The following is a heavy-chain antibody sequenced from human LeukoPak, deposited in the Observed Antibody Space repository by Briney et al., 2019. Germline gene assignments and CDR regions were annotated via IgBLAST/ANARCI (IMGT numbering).Heavy chain of an antibody. J-gene: IGHJ6*02. CDR1: GFTFSSYD. D-gene: IGHD2-21*02. CDR2: IGTAGDT. Sequence: TGGSLRLSCAASGFTFSSYDMHWVRQATGKGLEWVSAIGTAGDTYYPGSVKGRFTISRENAKNSLYLQMNSLRAEDTAVYYCARAGVVVTATRRGNYYGMDVWGQGTTVTVSS. CDR3: ARAGVVVTATRRGNYYGMDV. V-gene: IGHV3-13*01.